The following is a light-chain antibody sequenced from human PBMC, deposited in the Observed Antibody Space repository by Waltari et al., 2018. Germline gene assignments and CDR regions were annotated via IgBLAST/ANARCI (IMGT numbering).Light chain of an antibody. J-gene: IGKJ4*01. CDR3: QQYNSYPFP. Sequence: DIQMTQSPSTLSASVGDRVTITCRASQSISSWLAWYQQKPGKAPKLMIYKASSLESGVPSRFSGSGSGTEFTLTISSLQPDDFATYYCQQYNSYPFPFGGGTKVEIK. CDR1: QSISSW. V-gene: IGKV1-5*03. CDR2: KAS.